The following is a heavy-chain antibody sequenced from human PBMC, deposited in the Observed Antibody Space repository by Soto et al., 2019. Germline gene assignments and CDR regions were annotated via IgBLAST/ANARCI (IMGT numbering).Heavy chain of an antibody. D-gene: IGHD5-12*01. V-gene: IGHV3-15*01. CDR1: GFTFYNTW. Sequence: GSLRLSCTASGFTFYNTWMSWVRQAPGKGLEWVGRVKSKTDGGATDYTAPVKGRFTISGDDSQNTLYLQMNSLQTDDTAVYYCTTDRRSGYDPQFDFWGQGTLVTVSS. CDR3: TTDRRSGYDPQFDF. CDR2: VKSKTDGGAT. J-gene: IGHJ4*02.